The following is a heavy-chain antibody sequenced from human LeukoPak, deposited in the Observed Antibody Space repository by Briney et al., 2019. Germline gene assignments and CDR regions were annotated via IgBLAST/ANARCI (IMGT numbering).Heavy chain of an antibody. Sequence: GGSLRLSCAASGFTFRSYGMHWARQAPGKGLEWVAVISYDGSIKYYADSVKGRFTISRDNSKNTVYLQMNSLRAEDTAVYYCAKDGYSSGWYNPEYWGQGTLVTVSS. J-gene: IGHJ4*02. V-gene: IGHV3-30*18. D-gene: IGHD6-19*01. CDR3: AKDGYSSGWYNPEY. CDR2: ISYDGSIK. CDR1: GFTFRSYG.